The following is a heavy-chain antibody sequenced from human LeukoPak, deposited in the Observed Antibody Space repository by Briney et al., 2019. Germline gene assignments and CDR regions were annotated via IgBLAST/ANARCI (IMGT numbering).Heavy chain of an antibody. Sequence: GGSLRLSCAASGFTFSSYAMSWVRQAPGKGLEWVSVVYSGGSTYYADSVKGRFTVSRDNSKNTLYLQMNSLRAEDTAVYYCASSRAVGFRDDAFDIWGQGTMVTVSS. CDR2: VYSGGST. CDR1: GFTFSSYA. V-gene: IGHV3-66*01. J-gene: IGHJ3*02. CDR3: ASSRAVGFRDDAFDI. D-gene: IGHD3-10*01.